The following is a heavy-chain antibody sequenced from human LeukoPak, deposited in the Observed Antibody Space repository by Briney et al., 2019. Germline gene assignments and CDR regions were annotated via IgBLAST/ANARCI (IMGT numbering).Heavy chain of an antibody. CDR2: ITATGRDT. J-gene: IGHJ4*02. D-gene: IGHD2-2*01. CDR3: AKGTLGSCSGAACYEFDN. V-gene: IGHV3-23*01. Sequence: GGSLRLSCAASGFSFSTYAMNWVRQASGKRLEWVSSITATGRDTYYALSVKGRITISRDNSKNTLYLQMNSLRADDTALYYCAKGTLGSCSGAACYEFDNWGQGTLVTVSS. CDR1: GFSFSTYA.